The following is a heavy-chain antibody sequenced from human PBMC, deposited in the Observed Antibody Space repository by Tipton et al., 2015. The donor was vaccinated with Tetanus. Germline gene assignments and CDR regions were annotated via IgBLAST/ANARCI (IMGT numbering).Heavy chain of an antibody. CDR2: INHSGST. CDR3: ARGGSYSYGPRGFDL. CDR1: GGSFSAYY. J-gene: IGHJ2*01. D-gene: IGHD5-18*01. Sequence: GLVKPSETLSLTCAVYGGSFSAYYWSWIRQSPGKGLEWIGEINHSGSTTYSPSFKSRVAISVDTPKNQFSLKLTSLTVADTAVYYCARGGSYSYGPRGFDLWGRGTLVTVSS. V-gene: IGHV4-34*01.